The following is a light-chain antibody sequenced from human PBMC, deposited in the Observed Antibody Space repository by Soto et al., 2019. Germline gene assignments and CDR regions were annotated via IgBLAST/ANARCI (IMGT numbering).Light chain of an antibody. J-gene: IGKJ5*01. V-gene: IGKV1-5*01. CDR1: QSIRSL. Sequence: DIQMTQSPCTLSASVGDRVTITCRASQSIRSLLAWYQQKPGKAPKVLIYDASSLGSGVPSRFSGSGSGTEFTLTISSLQPDDFATYFCQQYQTYSTFGQGTRLEIK. CDR3: QQYQTYST. CDR2: DAS.